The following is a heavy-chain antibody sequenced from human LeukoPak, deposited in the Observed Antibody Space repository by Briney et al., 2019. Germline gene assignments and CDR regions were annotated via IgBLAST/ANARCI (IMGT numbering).Heavy chain of an antibody. CDR3: ARMGWAYSTYARDWFDP. J-gene: IGHJ5*02. Sequence: GRSLRLSCAASGFTFSSYGMHWVRQAPGKGLEWVAVIWYDGSNKYYADSVKGRFTISRDNSKNTLYLQMNSLRAEDTAVYYCARMGWAYSTYARDWFDPWGQGTLVTVSS. V-gene: IGHV3-33*01. D-gene: IGHD4-11*01. CDR1: GFTFSSYG. CDR2: IWYDGSNK.